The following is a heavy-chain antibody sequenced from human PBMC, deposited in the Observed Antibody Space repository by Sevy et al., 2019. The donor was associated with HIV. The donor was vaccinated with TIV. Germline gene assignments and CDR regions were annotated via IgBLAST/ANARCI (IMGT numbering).Heavy chain of an antibody. CDR1: GFTFSSYG. CDR2: IWYDGSNK. D-gene: IGHD3-9*01. Sequence: GGSLRLSCAASGFTFSSYGMHWVRQAPGKGLEWVAVIWYDGSNKYYADSVKGRFTISRDNSKNTLYLQMNSLRAEDTAVYYCASGFKGAPEAARRYYDILTGHFDYWGQGTLVTVSS. CDR3: ASGFKGAPEAARRYYDILTGHFDY. V-gene: IGHV3-33*01. J-gene: IGHJ4*02.